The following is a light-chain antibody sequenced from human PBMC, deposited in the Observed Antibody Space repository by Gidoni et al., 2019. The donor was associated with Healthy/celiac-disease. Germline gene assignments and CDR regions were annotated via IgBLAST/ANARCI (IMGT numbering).Light chain of an antibody. V-gene: IGKV3-11*01. CDR3: QQRNNWPRFT. Sequence: EIVLTQSPATLSLSPGARATLSCRASQSVSSNLAWYQQKPGQAPRLLIYDASNRATGIPARFSGSGSGTDFTLTISSLEPEDFAVYFCQQRNNWPRFTFXPXTKVDIK. CDR2: DAS. J-gene: IGKJ3*01. CDR1: QSVSSN.